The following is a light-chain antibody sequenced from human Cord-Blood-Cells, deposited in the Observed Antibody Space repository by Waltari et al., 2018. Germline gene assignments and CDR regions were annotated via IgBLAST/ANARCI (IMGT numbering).Light chain of an antibody. CDR1: SSDVGGYNY. Sequence: QSALTQPPSASGSPGQSVTISCTGTSSDVGGYNYVSWYQQHPGKAPKLMIYEVSMRPSGVPDCFSGSKSGNTASLTVSGLQAEDEADYYCSSYAGSNNWVFGGGTKLTVL. CDR3: SSYAGSNNWV. V-gene: IGLV2-8*01. J-gene: IGLJ3*02. CDR2: EVS.